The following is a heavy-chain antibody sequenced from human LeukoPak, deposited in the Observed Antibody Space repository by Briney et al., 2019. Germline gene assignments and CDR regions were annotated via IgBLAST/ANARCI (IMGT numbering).Heavy chain of an antibody. CDR3: ARARQGYCSSTSCYHGNWFDP. Sequence: PSETLSLTCAVYGGSFSGYYWSWIRQPPGEGLEWIGEINHSGSTNYNPSLKSRVTISVDTSKNQFSLKLSSVTAADTAVYYCARARQGYCSSTSCYHGNWFDPWGQGTLVTVSS. CDR1: GGSFSGYY. CDR2: INHSGST. J-gene: IGHJ5*02. V-gene: IGHV4-34*01. D-gene: IGHD2-2*01.